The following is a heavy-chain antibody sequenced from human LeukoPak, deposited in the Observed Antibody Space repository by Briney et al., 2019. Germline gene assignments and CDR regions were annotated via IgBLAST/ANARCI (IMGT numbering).Heavy chain of an antibody. Sequence: SETLSLTCTVSGGSISSSSYYWGRIRQPPGKGLEWIGSIYYSGSTNYNPSLKSRVTISVDTSKNQFSLKLSSVTAADTAVYYCAREHDYYGSGTHFDYWGQGTLVTVSS. D-gene: IGHD3-10*01. J-gene: IGHJ4*02. CDR2: IYYSGST. CDR3: AREHDYYGSGTHFDY. V-gene: IGHV4-39*07. CDR1: GGSISSSSYY.